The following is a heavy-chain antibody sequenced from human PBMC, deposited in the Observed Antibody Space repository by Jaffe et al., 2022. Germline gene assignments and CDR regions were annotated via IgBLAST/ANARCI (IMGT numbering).Heavy chain of an antibody. V-gene: IGHV3-30*02. CDR2: IRYDGSNK. CDR3: AKDKKTENYFDY. CDR1: GFTFSSYG. J-gene: IGHJ4*02. Sequence: QVQLVESGGGVVQPGGSLRLSCAASGFTFSSYGMHWVRQAPGKGLEWVAFIRYDGSNKYYADSVKGRFTISRDNSKNTLYLQMNSLRAEDTAVYYCAKDKKTENYFDYWGQGTLVTVSS.